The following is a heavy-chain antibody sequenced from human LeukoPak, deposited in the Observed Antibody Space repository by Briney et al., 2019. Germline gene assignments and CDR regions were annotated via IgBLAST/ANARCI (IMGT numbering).Heavy chain of an antibody. CDR2: IYYSGST. D-gene: IGHD2-15*01. J-gene: IGHJ4*02. CDR1: GGSISSYY. Sequence: SETLSLTCTVSGGSISSYYWSWIRQPPGKGLEWIGYIYYSGSTNYNPSLKSRVTISVDTSKNQFSLKLSSVTAADTAVYYCARSPRGSRRDYWGQGTLVTVSS. CDR3: ARSPRGSRRDY. V-gene: IGHV4-59*01.